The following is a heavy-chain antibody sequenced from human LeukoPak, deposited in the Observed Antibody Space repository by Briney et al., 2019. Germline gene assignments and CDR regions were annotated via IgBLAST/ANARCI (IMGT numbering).Heavy chain of an antibody. Sequence: SVKVSCKAPGGTFSSYAISWVRQAPGQGLEWMGGIIPIFGTANYAQKFQGRVTITADESTSTAYMELSSLRSEDTAVYYCARGGRRDGYNLRQFDYWGQGTLVTVSS. CDR1: GGTFSSYA. V-gene: IGHV1-69*13. D-gene: IGHD5-24*01. J-gene: IGHJ4*02. CDR2: IIPIFGTA. CDR3: ARGGRRDGYNLRQFDY.